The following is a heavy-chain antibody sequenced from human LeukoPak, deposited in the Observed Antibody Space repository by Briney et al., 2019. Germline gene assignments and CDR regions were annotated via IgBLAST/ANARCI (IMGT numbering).Heavy chain of an antibody. Sequence: PSETLSLTCAVYGGSFSGYYWSWIRQPPGKGLEWIGEINHSGSTNYNPSLKSRVTISVDTSKNQFSLKLSSVTAADTAVYYCARHPSRGGSGSYHRAFDIWGQGTMVTVSS. J-gene: IGHJ3*02. CDR3: ARHPSRGGSGSYHRAFDI. CDR2: INHSGST. V-gene: IGHV4-34*01. CDR1: GGSFSGYY. D-gene: IGHD1-26*01.